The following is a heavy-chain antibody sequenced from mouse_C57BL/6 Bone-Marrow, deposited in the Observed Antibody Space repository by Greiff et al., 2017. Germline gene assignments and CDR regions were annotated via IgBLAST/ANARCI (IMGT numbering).Heavy chain of an antibody. CDR2: INPSNGGT. V-gene: IGHV1-53*01. CDR3: ASWDGNVAWFAY. CDR1: GYTFTSYW. Sequence: QVQLQQPGTELVKPGASVKLSCKASGYTFTSYWMHWVKQRPGQGLEWIGNINPSNGGTNYNEKFKSKATLTVDKSSSTAYMQPSSLTSEDSAVYYCASWDGNVAWFAYWGQGTLVTVSA. J-gene: IGHJ3*01. D-gene: IGHD2-1*01.